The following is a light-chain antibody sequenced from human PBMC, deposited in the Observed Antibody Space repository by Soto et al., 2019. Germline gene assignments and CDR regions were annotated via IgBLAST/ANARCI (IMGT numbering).Light chain of an antibody. V-gene: IGKV3-11*01. Sequence: EIVLTQTPATLSLSPGEIATLSCGASQSVGRYIAWYQQKPGQAPRLLIYEASNRATGIPARFSGSGSWTDFTLTISSLEPEDFAVYYWQLRSNWPPKYTFGQGTKLEIK. CDR3: QLRSNWPPKYT. CDR2: EAS. CDR1: QSVGRY. J-gene: IGKJ2*01.